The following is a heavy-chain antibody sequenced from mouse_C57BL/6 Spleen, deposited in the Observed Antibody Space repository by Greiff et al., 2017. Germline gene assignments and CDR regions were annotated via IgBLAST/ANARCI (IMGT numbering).Heavy chain of an antibody. Sequence: VQLQESGAELARPGASVKLSCKASGYTFTSYGISWVKQRTGQGLEWIGEIYPRSGNTYYNEKFKGKATLTADKSSSTAYMELRSLTSEDSAVYFCARPVYGSSFRYFEVWGTGTTVTVSS. J-gene: IGHJ1*03. V-gene: IGHV1-81*01. CDR2: IYPRSGNT. D-gene: IGHD1-1*01. CDR1: GYTFTSYG. CDR3: ARPVYGSSFRYFEV.